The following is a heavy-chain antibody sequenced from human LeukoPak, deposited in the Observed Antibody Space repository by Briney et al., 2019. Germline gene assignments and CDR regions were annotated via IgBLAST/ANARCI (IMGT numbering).Heavy chain of an antibody. V-gene: IGHV1-46*01. D-gene: IGHD1-14*01. Sequence: ASVTVSCKASGYTFTSYYMHWVRQAPGQGLEWMGIINPSGGSTSYAQKFQGRVTMTRDTSTSTVYMELSSLRSEDTAVYYCARVKPDYYYYYGMDVWGQGTTVTVSS. J-gene: IGHJ6*02. CDR3: ARVKPDYYYYYGMDV. CDR1: GYTFTSYY. CDR2: INPSGGST.